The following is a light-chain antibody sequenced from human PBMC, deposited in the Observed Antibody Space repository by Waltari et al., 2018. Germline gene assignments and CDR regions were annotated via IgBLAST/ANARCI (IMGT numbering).Light chain of an antibody. CDR3: NSYACGDILYV. V-gene: IGLV2-8*01. J-gene: IGLJ1*01. Sequence: QSALTQPPSASGSPGQSITISCTGTSSDVGAYNFVSWYQQHPGKTPNLIFFDVRKRPSGVPVGFSGSKSGNTASLTVSGLQVEDEADYYCNSYACGDILYVFGTGTRVTVL. CDR2: DVR. CDR1: SSDVGAYNF.